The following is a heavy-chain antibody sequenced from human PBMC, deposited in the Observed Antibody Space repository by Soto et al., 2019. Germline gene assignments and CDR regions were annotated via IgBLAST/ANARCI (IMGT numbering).Heavy chain of an antibody. CDR2: ISGSGGST. D-gene: IGHD3-22*01. CDR1: GFTFSSYA. Sequence: EVQLLESGGGLVQPGGSLRLSCAASGFTFSSYAMSWVRQAPGKGLEWVSAISGSGGSTYYADSVKGRFTISRDNSKNTLYLQMNSLRAEDTAVYYCAKDTMIVVVISLGLEEDYWGQGTLVTVSS. J-gene: IGHJ4*02. CDR3: AKDTMIVVVISLGLEEDY. V-gene: IGHV3-23*01.